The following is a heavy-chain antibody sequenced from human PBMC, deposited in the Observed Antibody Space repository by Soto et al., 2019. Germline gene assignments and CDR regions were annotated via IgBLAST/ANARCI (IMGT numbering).Heavy chain of an antibody. CDR1: RFIVSSYW. CDR3: ARYLFGYFYDSGGYYSILPKENGHYGMDV. D-gene: IGHD3-22*01. Sequence: GSLRLSCAASRFIVSSYWMSWVRQAPGKGLEWVANMNQDGSEKFYVDSVKGRFTISRDNAKNSLYLQMNSLRAEDTAVYYCARYLFGYFYDSGGYYSILPKENGHYGMDVWGQGT. CDR2: MNQDGSEK. V-gene: IGHV3-7*04. J-gene: IGHJ6*02.